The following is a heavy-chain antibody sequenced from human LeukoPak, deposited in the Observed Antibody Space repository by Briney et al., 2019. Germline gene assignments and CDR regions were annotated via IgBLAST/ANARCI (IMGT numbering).Heavy chain of an antibody. D-gene: IGHD6-13*01. CDR1: GYTLTSYY. Sequence: ASVKVSCKASGYTLTSYYMHWVRQAPGQGLEWMGWINPNSGGTNYAQKFQGRVTMTRDTSISTAYMELSRLRSDDTAVYYCARATGSWYLFDYWGQGTLVTVSS. V-gene: IGHV1-2*02. J-gene: IGHJ4*02. CDR2: INPNSGGT. CDR3: ARATGSWYLFDY.